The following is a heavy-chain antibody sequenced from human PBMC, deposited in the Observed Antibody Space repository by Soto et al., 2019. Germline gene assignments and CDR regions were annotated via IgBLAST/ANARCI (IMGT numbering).Heavy chain of an antibody. CDR3: AHSHFIAVAGQGIDY. J-gene: IGHJ4*02. CDR1: GFSLSTSGVG. Sequence: QITLKESGPTLVKPTQTLTLTCTFSGFSLSTSGVGVGWIRQPPGKALEWLALIYWDDDKRYSPSLKSRLTIXXDXSXNQVVLTMTNMDPVDTATYYCAHSHFIAVAGQGIDYWGQGTLVTVSS. D-gene: IGHD6-19*01. V-gene: IGHV2-5*02. CDR2: IYWDDDK.